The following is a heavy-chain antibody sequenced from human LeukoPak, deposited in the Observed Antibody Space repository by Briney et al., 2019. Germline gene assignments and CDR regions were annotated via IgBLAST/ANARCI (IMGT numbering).Heavy chain of an antibody. V-gene: IGHV3-23*01. Sequence: GGSLRLSCAASGFTFNNYATTWVRQAAGKGLQWVSSISSGGVDTFYADSVKGRFTISRDNSKNTLYLQMHSLRADDTAVYYCAKLGNNYGSSYFDYCGQGTLVTVSS. CDR2: ISSGGVDT. D-gene: IGHD5-18*01. CDR1: GFTFNNYA. J-gene: IGHJ4*02. CDR3: AKLGNNYGSSYFDY.